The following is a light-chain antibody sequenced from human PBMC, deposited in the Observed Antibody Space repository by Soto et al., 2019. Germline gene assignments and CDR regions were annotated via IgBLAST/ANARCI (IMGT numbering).Light chain of an antibody. CDR1: QSVSSSY. CDR3: QQYGSSPET. CDR2: GAS. V-gene: IGKV3-20*01. J-gene: IGKJ1*01. Sequence: EIVLTQSPATLSSFPGERATLSCRASQSVSSSYLAWYQQKPGQAPRLLIYGASSRATGIPDRFSGSGSGTDFTLTISRLEPEDFAVYYCQQYGSSPETFGQGTKVDIK.